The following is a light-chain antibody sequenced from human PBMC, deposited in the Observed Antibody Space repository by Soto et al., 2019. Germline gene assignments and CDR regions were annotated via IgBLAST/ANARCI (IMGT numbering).Light chain of an antibody. CDR3: QQRSNWPLT. J-gene: IGKJ4*01. CDR2: GAS. Sequence: EIALTQSPATLSVSPGERVPLSCRASQSFSSNLAWNQHKPGQAPRLLIYGASTTATDVPPRFSGSGSGTEFTLTISNLQSEAFAVYYCQQRSNWPLTFGGGTKVDI. CDR1: QSFSSN. V-gene: IGKV3-15*01.